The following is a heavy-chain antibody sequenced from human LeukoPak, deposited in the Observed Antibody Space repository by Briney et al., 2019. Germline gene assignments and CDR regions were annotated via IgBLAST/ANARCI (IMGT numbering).Heavy chain of an antibody. V-gene: IGHV4-4*09. Sequence: PSETLSLTCTVFGGSISSYYWSWIRQPAGKGLEWIGYIYTSGSTNYNSSLKSRVTISIDTSKNQFSLKLSSVTAADTAVYYCARRRTGAFDIWGQGTMVTVSS. CDR1: GGSISSYY. J-gene: IGHJ3*02. CDR2: IYTSGST. D-gene: IGHD1-1*01. CDR3: ARRRTGAFDI.